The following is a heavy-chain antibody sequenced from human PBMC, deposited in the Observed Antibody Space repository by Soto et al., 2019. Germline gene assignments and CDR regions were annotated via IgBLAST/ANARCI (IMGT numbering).Heavy chain of an antibody. CDR2: INPSGGST. D-gene: IGHD3-16*02. CDR1: GYTFTSYY. V-gene: IGHV1-46*01. J-gene: IGHJ6*02. CDR3: ARASAFASSRSYYYGMDV. Sequence: GASVKVSCKASGYTFTSYYMHWVRQAPGQGLEWMGIINPSGGSTSYAQKFQGRVTMTRDTSTSTAYMELSSLRSEDTAVYYCARASAFASSRSYYYGMDVWGQGTTVTVSS.